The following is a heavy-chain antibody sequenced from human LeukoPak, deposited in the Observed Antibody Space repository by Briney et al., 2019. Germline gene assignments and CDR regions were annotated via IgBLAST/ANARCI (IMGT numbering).Heavy chain of an antibody. CDR3: AKGGYYDSSGYLAP. D-gene: IGHD3-22*01. Sequence: PGASLRLSCAASGFTFSSYAMSWVRQAPGKGLERVSAISSSGGSTYYADSVKGRFTISRDNSKNTLYLQMNSLRAGDTAVYYCAKGGYYDSSGYLAPWGQGTLATVSS. V-gene: IGHV3-23*01. CDR1: GFTFSSYA. J-gene: IGHJ5*02. CDR2: ISSSGGST.